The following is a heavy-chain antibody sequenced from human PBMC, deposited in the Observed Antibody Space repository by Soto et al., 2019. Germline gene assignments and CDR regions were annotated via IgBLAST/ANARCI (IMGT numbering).Heavy chain of an antibody. D-gene: IGHD5-12*01. CDR3: ARGQEGVVATH. CDR2: VKDGGHT. J-gene: IGHJ4*02. V-gene: IGHV4-34*01. CDR1: GGSLSGYY. Sequence: QVQLQQWGAGLLKPSETLSLNCAVTGGSLSGYYWSCIRQPPGKGLEWIGEVKDGGHTNYSPSLRGRVTISSDTSNHQFSLRLNSVTAADTGVYYCARGQEGVVATHWDQGSLVTVSS.